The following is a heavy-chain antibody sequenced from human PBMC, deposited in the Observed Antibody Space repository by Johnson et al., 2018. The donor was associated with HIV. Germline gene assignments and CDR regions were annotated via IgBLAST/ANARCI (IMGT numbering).Heavy chain of an antibody. CDR2: ISYDGSNK. D-gene: IGHD1-26*01. J-gene: IGHJ3*02. CDR3: AKGRWEATTYDDAFDI. V-gene: IGHV3-30*18. CDR1: GFTFSSYG. Sequence: QVQLVESGGGVVQPGRSLRLSCVASGFTFSSYGMHWVRQAPGKWLEWVAVISYDGSNKYYADSVKGRFTISRDNSKNTLYLQMNSLRAEDTAVYYCAKGRWEATTYDDAFDIWGQGTMVTVSS.